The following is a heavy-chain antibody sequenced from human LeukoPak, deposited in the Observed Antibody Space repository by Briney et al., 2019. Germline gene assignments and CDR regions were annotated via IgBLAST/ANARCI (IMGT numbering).Heavy chain of an antibody. CDR3: ARGHLPTARSAMDV. CDR1: GFTFSSYW. J-gene: IGHJ6*02. D-gene: IGHD3-3*02. V-gene: IGHV3-74*01. Sequence: GGSLRLSCAASGFTFSSYWVHWVRQAPGKGLVWVLRVNSDESITTYADSVNGRFTISRDNAKNTLYLQMKSLRAEDTAVYYCARGHLPTARSAMDVWGQGTTVTVSS. CDR2: VNSDESIT.